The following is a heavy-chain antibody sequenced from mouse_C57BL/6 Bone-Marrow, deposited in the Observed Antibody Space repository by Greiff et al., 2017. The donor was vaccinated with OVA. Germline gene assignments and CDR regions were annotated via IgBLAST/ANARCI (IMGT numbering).Heavy chain of an antibody. D-gene: IGHD2-4*01. CDR2: IRSKSSNYAT. V-gene: IGHV10-3*01. J-gene: IGHJ2*01. CDR3: VRDHDYDGTLYYFDY. Sequence: EVKLVESGGGLVPPKGSLKLSCAASGFTFNTYAMPWVRQAPGKGLEWVARIRSKSSNYATYYADSVKDRFTISRDDSQSMLYLQMTNLKTEDTAMYYCVRDHDYDGTLYYFDYWGQGTTLTVSS. CDR1: GFTFNTYA.